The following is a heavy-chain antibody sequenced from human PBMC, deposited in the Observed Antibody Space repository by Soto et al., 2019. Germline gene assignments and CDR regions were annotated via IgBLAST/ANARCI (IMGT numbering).Heavy chain of an antibody. V-gene: IGHV4-30-2*01. CDR1: GGSISSGGYS. J-gene: IGHJ4*02. Sequence: QLQLQESGAGLVKPSQPLSLTCAVSGGSISSGGYSWSWIRQPPGQGLEWIGYIYHSGSTYQNQSLKSRVTISVDRSKNQASLKMSSVTAEDTAVYYGARVPDYWGQGTLVTVSS. CDR3: ARVPDY. CDR2: IYHSGST.